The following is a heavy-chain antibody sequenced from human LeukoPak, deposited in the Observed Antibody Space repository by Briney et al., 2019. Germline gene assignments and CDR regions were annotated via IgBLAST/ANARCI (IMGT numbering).Heavy chain of an antibody. D-gene: IGHD4-17*01. CDR3: ARVGLRVGYNWCDP. J-gene: IGHJ5*02. Sequence: ASVKVSCKASGYTFTGYYMHWVRQAPGQGLEWMGWINPNSGGTNYAQKFQGRVTMTRDTSVSTAYMELSRVRADDTAVYYCARVGLRVGYNWCDPWGQGTLVTVSS. CDR2: INPNSGGT. CDR1: GYTFTGYY. V-gene: IGHV1-2*02.